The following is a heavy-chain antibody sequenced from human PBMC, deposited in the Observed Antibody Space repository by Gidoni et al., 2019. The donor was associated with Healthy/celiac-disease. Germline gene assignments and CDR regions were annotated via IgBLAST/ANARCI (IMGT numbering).Heavy chain of an antibody. D-gene: IGHD6-13*01. V-gene: IGHV3-21*01. J-gene: IGHJ4*02. CDR2: ISSSSSYI. CDR3: ARVPVIAAAGRRTFDY. Sequence: EVQLVESGGGLVEPGGSLRLSCAASGFTFSSYSMNWVRQAPGKGLEWVSSISSSSSYIYYADSVKGRFTISRDNAKNSLYLQMNSLRAEDTAVYYCARVPVIAAAGRRTFDYWGQGTLVTVSS. CDR1: GFTFSSYS.